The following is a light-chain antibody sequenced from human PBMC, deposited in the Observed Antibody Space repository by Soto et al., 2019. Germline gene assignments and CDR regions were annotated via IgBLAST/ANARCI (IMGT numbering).Light chain of an antibody. J-gene: IGKJ5*01. Sequence: EIMMKQSPATLSVSPGERATLSCRASQSVSSNLAWYQQKPGQAPRLLIYGASTRATGIPARFSGSGSGTEFTLTISSLEPEDFAVYYCQQRSNWPIPFGQGTRLEIK. CDR2: GAS. CDR3: QQRSNWPIP. CDR1: QSVSSN. V-gene: IGKV3-15*01.